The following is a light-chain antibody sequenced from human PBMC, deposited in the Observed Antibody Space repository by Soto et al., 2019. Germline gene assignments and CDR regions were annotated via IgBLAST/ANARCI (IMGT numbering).Light chain of an antibody. Sequence: EFVLTQSPGTLSLSPGERATLSCRASQTVRNNYLAWYQQKPGQAPRLLIYDASSRATGIPDRFSGGGSGTEFTLTISSLQSEDFAVYYCQQYGSSRTFGQGTKVDIK. V-gene: IGKV3-20*01. CDR2: DAS. CDR1: QTVRNNY. CDR3: QQYGSSRT. J-gene: IGKJ1*01.